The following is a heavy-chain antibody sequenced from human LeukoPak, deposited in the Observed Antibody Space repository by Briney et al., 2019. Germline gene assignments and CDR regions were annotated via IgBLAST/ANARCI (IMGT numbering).Heavy chain of an antibody. CDR2: ISAYNGST. D-gene: IGHD3-10*01. CDR3: AREVRRWRTPYFDY. V-gene: IGHV1-18*01. Sequence: EASVKVSCKASGYTFTSYGISWVRQAPGQGLEWMGWISAYNGSTNYAQKLQGRVTMTTDTSTSTAYMELRSLRSDDTAVYYCAREVRRWRTPYFDYWGQGTLVTVSS. J-gene: IGHJ4*02. CDR1: GYTFTSYG.